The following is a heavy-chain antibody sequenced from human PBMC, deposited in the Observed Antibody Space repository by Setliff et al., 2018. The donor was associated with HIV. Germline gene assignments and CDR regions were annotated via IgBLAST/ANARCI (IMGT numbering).Heavy chain of an antibody. CDR2: ISAYNGNT. J-gene: IGHJ4*02. V-gene: IGHV1-18*01. CDR3: ARDRGIAVAGDSFDY. D-gene: IGHD6-19*01. Sequence: ASGKVSCKASGYTFTSYGISWVRKAPGQGLEWMGWISAYNGNTNYAQKLQGRVNMTTDTSTSTAYMELRSLRSDDTAVYYCARDRGIAVAGDSFDYWGQGTLFTVSS. CDR1: GYTFTSYG.